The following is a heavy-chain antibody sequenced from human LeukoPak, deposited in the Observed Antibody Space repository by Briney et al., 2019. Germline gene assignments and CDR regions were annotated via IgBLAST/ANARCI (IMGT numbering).Heavy chain of an antibody. J-gene: IGHJ6*03. D-gene: IGHD5-18*01. CDR1: GYSFTSYW. V-gene: IGHV5-51*01. CDR2: IYPGDSDT. CDR3: ARLGLELRGRGYSYGYTSDYYYYMDV. Sequence: GESLKISCKGSGYSFTSYWIGWVRQMPGKGLEWMGIIYPGDSDTRYSPFFQGQVTISADKSISTAYLQWSSLKASDTAMYYCARLGLELRGRGYSYGYTSDYYYYMDVWGKGTTVTVSS.